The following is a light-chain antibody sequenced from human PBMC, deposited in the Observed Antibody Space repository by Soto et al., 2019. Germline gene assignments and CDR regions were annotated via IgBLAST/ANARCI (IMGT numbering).Light chain of an antibody. Sequence: QSVLTQPPSVSAAPGQKVTISCSGSTSNIGHNYVSWYQHLPGSAPKLLIYDNGKRPSGIPDRFSGSQSGTSATLGITGLQTGDEADYYCGTWDSSLSVVVFGGGTKLTVL. J-gene: IGLJ3*02. CDR1: TSNIGHNY. V-gene: IGLV1-51*01. CDR2: DNG. CDR3: GTWDSSLSVVV.